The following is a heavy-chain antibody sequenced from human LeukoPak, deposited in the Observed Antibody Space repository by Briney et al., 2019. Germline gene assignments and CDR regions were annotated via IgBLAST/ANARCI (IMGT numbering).Heavy chain of an antibody. V-gene: IGHV1-18*04. CDR1: GYTFTDYY. D-gene: IGHD3-22*01. CDR3: ARVAYYYDSSSYDDAFDI. J-gene: IGHJ3*02. CDR2: ISAYNGNT. Sequence: GASVKVSCKASGYTFTDYYMHWVRQAPGQGLEWMGWISAYNGNTNYAQKLQGRVTMTTDTSTSTAYMELRSLRSDDTAVYYCARVAYYYDSSSYDDAFDIWGQGTMVTVSS.